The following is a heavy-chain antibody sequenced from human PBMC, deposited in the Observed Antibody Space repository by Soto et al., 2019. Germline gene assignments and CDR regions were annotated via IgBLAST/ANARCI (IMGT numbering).Heavy chain of an antibody. J-gene: IGHJ6*02. CDR1: GGTFSSYT. D-gene: IGHD6-19*01. CDR2: IIPILGIA. CDR3: AREDSSGWYDMGYYYGMDV. Sequence: QVQLVQSGAEVKKPGSSVKVSCKASGGTFSSYTISWVRQAPGQGLEWMGRIIPILGIANYAQKFQGRVTITTDKXXSXAXXERSSLRSEDTAVYYCAREDSSGWYDMGYYYGMDVWGQGTTVTGSS. V-gene: IGHV1-69*08.